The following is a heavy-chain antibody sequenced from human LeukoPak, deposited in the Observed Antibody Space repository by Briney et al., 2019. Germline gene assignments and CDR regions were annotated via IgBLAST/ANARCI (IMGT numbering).Heavy chain of an antibody. D-gene: IGHD1-14*01. Sequence: SETLSLTCTVSGGSISSYYWSWIRQPAGKGLEWIGRIYTSGSTNYNPSLKSPVTMSVDTSKNQFSLKLSSVTAADTAVYYCARGTEPSKPYHYYYGMDVWGQGTTVTVSS. CDR2: IYTSGST. CDR1: GGSISSYY. J-gene: IGHJ6*02. CDR3: ARGTEPSKPYHYYYGMDV. V-gene: IGHV4-4*07.